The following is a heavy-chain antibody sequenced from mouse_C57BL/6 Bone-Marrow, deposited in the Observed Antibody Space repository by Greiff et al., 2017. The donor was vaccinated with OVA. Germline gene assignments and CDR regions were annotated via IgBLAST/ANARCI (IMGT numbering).Heavy chain of an antibody. CDR1: GYTFTSYW. CDR2: IAPSDSYT. D-gene: IGHD3-2*02. V-gene: IGHV1-59*01. J-gene: IGHJ4*01. Sequence: QVQLQQPGAELVRPGTSVKLSCQASGYTFTSYWMPWVKQRPGQGLEWIGVIAPSDSYTNYTQKFKGKATLTVDTSSSTAYMQLSSLTSEDSAVYDSALDSSGYYYMDYCDQGTAATGSA. CDR3: ALDSSGYYYMDY.